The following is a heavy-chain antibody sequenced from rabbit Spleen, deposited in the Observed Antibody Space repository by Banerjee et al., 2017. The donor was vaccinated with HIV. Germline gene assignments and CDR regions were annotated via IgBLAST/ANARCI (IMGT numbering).Heavy chain of an antibody. D-gene: IGHD1-1*01. Sequence: LEESGGRLVQPGESLTLSCKASGFTISSAGWISWVRQAPGKGPEWIACIYNGSSGNTYYASWAKGRFTISKTSSTTVTLQMTSLTAADTATYFCARVDNDSGNYGWALDLWGPGTLVTVS. J-gene: IGHJ6*01. CDR3: ARVDNDSGNYGWALDL. CDR2: IYNGSSGNT. CDR1: GFTISSAGW. V-gene: IGHV1S45*01.